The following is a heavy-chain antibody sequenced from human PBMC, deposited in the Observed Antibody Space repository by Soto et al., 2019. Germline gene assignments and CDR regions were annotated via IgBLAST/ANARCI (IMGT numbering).Heavy chain of an antibody. CDR3: ERLLWSGDRTHYYCMDV. D-gene: IGHD1-1*01. J-gene: IGHJ6*01. Sequence: SETLSLTCTVSGGSISSYYWSWIRQPPGKGLEWIGYIYYSGSTNYNPSLKSRVTISVDTSKNQFSLKLSSVTAADTAVYYCERLLWSGDRTHYYCMDVWGQVCTFPV. CDR2: IYYSGST. V-gene: IGHV4-59*01. CDR1: GGSISSYY.